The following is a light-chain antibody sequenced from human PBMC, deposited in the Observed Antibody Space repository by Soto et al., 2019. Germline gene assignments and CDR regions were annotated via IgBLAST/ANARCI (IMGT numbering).Light chain of an antibody. CDR3: QQYYRNAPWT. Sequence: DIVMTQSPDSLAVSLGERATINCTSSQSILDNSNNKNYLAWYRQKPGQPPKLLRYWASTRQLGVPERFSGSESGTDFTLTISILKGEDVAGYYWQQYYRNAPWTVGQWTKVQLK. CDR1: QSILDNSNNKNY. CDR2: WAS. V-gene: IGKV4-1*01. J-gene: IGKJ1*01.